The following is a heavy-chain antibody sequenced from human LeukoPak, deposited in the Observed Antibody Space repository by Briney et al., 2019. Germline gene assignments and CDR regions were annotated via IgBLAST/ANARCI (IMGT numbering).Heavy chain of an antibody. CDR1: GGSISSYY. CDR3: ARDVSSSWPDYYYYMDD. D-gene: IGHD6-13*01. Sequence: SETLSLTYTVSGGSISSYYWCWIRQPPGGGRERIGYIYYPASTNYIPSLKSRVTISVDTSKNQFSLKLSSVTAADTAVYYCARDVSSSWPDYYYYMDDWGKGTTVTVSS. CDR2: IYYPAST. J-gene: IGHJ6*03. V-gene: IGHV4-59*01.